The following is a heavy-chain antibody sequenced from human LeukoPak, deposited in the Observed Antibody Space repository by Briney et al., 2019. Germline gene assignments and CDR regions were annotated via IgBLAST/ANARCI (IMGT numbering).Heavy chain of an antibody. CDR1: GFTFSSYG. CDR3: ARDMDY. CDR2: ISYDGSNK. J-gene: IGHJ4*02. Sequence: GGSLRLSCAASGFTFSSYGMSWVRQAPGKGLEWVAVISYDGSNKYYADSAKGRFTISRDNSKNTLYLQMNSVRAEDTAVYYCARDMDYWGQGTLVTVSS. V-gene: IGHV3-30*03.